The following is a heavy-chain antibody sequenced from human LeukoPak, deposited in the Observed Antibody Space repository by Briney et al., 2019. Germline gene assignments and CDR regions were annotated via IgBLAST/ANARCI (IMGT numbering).Heavy chain of an antibody. J-gene: IGHJ5*02. V-gene: IGHV4-39*01. Sequence: PSETLSLTCSVSGASISRSTYYWGWIRQPPGKGLEWIGSVFHTGTAYYNPSLRSRVTTSVDTSKNQFSLKLSFVTAADTAVYYCTKNDVGDYGTWGQGTLVIVSS. CDR2: VFHTGTA. CDR3: TKNDVGDYGT. CDR1: GASISRSTYY. D-gene: IGHD4-17*01.